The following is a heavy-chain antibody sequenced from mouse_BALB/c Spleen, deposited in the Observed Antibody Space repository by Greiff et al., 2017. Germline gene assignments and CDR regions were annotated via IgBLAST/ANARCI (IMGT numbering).Heavy chain of an antibody. CDR3: AKHYYYGRSCGWYLDG. Sequence: QVQLQQSGPGLVAPSQSLSITCTVSGFSLTDYGVSWIRQPPGKGLEWLGVIWGGGSTYYNSALKSRLSISKDNSKSQVFLKMNSLQTDDTAMYYCAKHYYYGRSCGWYLDGWGAGTTVTVSA. V-gene: IGHV2-6-5*01. CDR1: GFSLTDYG. J-gene: IGHJ1*01. D-gene: IGHD1-1*01. CDR2: IWGGGST.